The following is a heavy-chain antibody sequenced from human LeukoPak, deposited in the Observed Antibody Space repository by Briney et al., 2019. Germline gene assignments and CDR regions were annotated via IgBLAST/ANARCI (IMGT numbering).Heavy chain of an antibody. CDR3: AKEAYSTGGGWFDP. CDR2: ISGSGGST. V-gene: IGHV3-23*01. D-gene: IGHD6-25*01. J-gene: IGHJ5*02. Sequence: GGSLRLSCAASGFTFSSYSMNWVRQAPGKGLEWVSAISGSGGSTYYADSVKGRFTVSRGNSKNTLYLQMNSLRAEDTAVYYCAKEAYSTGGGWFDPWGQGTLVTASS. CDR1: GFTFSSYS.